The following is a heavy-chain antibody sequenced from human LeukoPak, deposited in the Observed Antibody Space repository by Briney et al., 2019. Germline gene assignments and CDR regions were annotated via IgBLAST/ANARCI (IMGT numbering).Heavy chain of an antibody. J-gene: IGHJ6*03. CDR1: GFTFSSYW. CDR3: TRVLMALSSSWSNYYYYYYMDV. V-gene: IGHV3-49*03. D-gene: IGHD6-13*01. Sequence: PGGSLRLSCAASGFTFSSYWMSWFHQAPGKGLEWVGFIRSKAYGGTTEYAASVKGRFTISRDDSKSIAYLQMNSLKTEDTAVYYCTRVLMALSSSWSNYYYYYYMDVWGKGTTVTVSS. CDR2: IRSKAYGGTT.